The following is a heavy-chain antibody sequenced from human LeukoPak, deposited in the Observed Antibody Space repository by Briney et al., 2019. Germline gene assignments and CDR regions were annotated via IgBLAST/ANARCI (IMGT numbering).Heavy chain of an antibody. J-gene: IGHJ6*02. V-gene: IGHV4-31*03. CDR3: ARVSGWSLGLYYYGMDV. CDR2: IFYSGST. Sequence: SQTLSLTCTVSGGSISSGGYYWSWIRQHPGKGLEWIGYIFYSGSTYYNPSLKSRVTISVDTSKNQFSLKLSSVTAADTAVYYCARVSGWSLGLYYYGMDVWGQGTTVTVSS. D-gene: IGHD2-21*01. CDR1: GGSISSGGYY.